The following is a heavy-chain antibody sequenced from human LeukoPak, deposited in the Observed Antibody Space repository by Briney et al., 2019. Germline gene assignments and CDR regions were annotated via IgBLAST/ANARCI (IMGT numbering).Heavy chain of an antibody. Sequence: SETLSLTCAVYGGSFSGYYWSWIRQPPGKGLEWIGEINHSGSTYYNPSLKSRVTISVDTSKNQFSLKLSSVTAADTAVYYCARVGYYDSSGYPAAAFDIWGQGTMVTVSS. D-gene: IGHD3-22*01. V-gene: IGHV4-34*09. CDR1: GGSFSGYY. CDR3: ARVGYYDSSGYPAAAFDI. J-gene: IGHJ3*02. CDR2: INHSGST.